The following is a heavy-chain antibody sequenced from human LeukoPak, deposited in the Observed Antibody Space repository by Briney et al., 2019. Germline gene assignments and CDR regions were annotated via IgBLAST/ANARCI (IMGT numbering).Heavy chain of an antibody. CDR1: GFTFSDYY. Sequence: GGSLRLSCAASGFTFSDYYMSWIRQAPGKGLEWASYISSSSSYTNYADSVKGRFTISRDNAKNSLYLQMNSLRAEDTAVYYCARSSAYCSSTSCPTYYYGMDVWGKGTTVTVSS. J-gene: IGHJ6*04. CDR2: ISSSSSYT. D-gene: IGHD2-2*01. CDR3: ARSSAYCSSTSCPTYYYGMDV. V-gene: IGHV3-11*06.